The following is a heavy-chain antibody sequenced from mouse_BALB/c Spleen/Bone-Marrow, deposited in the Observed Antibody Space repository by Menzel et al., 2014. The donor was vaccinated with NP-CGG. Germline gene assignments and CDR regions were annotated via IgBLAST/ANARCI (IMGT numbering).Heavy chain of an antibody. J-gene: IGHJ4*01. CDR3: TRDLYDGYSYYAMDY. Sequence: EVKVVESGGGLVKPGGSLKLSCAASGFTFSSYTMSWVRQTPEKRLEWVATIRSVGIYTYYPDSVKVRFTISRYNAKNTLYLQISSLKSEDTAMYYCTRDLYDGYSYYAMDYWGQGSSVTVSS. CDR2: IRSVGIYT. D-gene: IGHD2-3*01. V-gene: IGHV5-6-4*01. CDR1: GFTFSSYT.